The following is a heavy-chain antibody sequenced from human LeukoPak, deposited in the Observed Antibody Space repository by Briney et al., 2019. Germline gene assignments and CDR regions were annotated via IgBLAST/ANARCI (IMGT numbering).Heavy chain of an antibody. V-gene: IGHV4-61*02. D-gene: IGHD2-21*02. Sequence: PSETLSLTCTVSGGSISSGSYYWSWIRQPAGKGLEWIGRIYTSGSTNYNPSLKSRVTISVDTSKNQFSLKLSSVTAADTAMYFCARLVPRLAVTVNVRRLWFDPWGQGTLVTVSS. J-gene: IGHJ5*02. CDR3: ARLVPRLAVTVNVRRLWFDP. CDR1: GGSISSGSYY. CDR2: IYTSGST.